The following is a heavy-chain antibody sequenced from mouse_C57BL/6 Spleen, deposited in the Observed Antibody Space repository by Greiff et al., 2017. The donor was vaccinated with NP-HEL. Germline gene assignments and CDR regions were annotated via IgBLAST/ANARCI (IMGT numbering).Heavy chain of an antibody. D-gene: IGHD1-1*01. V-gene: IGHV5-17*01. CDR3: AGSYYYGSSYYFDY. J-gene: IGHJ2*01. Sequence: EVQVVESGGGLVKPGGSLKLSCAASGFTFSDYGMHWVRQAPEKGLEWVAYISSGSSTIYYADTVKGRFTISRDNAKNTLFLQMTSLRSEDTAMYYCAGSYYYGSSYYFDYWGQGTTLTVSS. CDR2: ISSGSSTI. CDR1: GFTFSDYG.